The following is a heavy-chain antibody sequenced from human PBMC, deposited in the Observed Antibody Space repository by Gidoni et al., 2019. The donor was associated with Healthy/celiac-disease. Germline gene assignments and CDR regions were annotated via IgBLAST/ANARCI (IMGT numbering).Heavy chain of an antibody. Sequence: QVQLQESGPGLVKPSQTLSLTCPVSGGSISSGGYYWSWIRPHPGKGLEWIGYIYYSGSTYYNPSLKSRVTISVDTSKNQFSLKLSSVTAADTAVYYCARARAARAFDIWGQGTMVTVSS. V-gene: IGHV4-31*03. J-gene: IGHJ3*02. CDR3: ARARAARAFDI. CDR2: IYYSGST. CDR1: GGSISSGGYY.